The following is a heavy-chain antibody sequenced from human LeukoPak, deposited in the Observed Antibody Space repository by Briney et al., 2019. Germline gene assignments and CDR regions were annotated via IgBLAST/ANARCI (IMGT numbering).Heavy chain of an antibody. CDR1: VGSFSGYY. CDR2: IDHSGST. Sequence: PSETLSLTCAVYVGSFSGYYWSWIRQPPGKGLEWIGQIDHSGSTNYNPSLKSRVTISVDTSKNQFSLKLSSVTAADTAVYYCARVPILGGRRGRRANYFDYWGQGTLVTVSS. V-gene: IGHV4-34*01. D-gene: IGHD3-16*01. J-gene: IGHJ4*02. CDR3: ARVPILGGRRGRRANYFDY.